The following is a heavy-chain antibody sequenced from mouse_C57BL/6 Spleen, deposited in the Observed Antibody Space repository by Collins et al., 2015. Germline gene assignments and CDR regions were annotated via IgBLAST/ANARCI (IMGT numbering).Heavy chain of an antibody. Sequence: DVQLVESGGGLVQPGGSRKLPCAASGFTFSSFGMHWVRQAPEKGLEWVAYISSGSSTIYYADTVKGRFTISRDNPKNTLFLQMTSLRSEDTAMYYCARSDGNYPSYWGQGTLVTVSA. V-gene: IGHV5-17*02. CDR1: GFTFSSFG. D-gene: IGHD2-1*01. CDR2: ISSGSSTI. CDR3: ARSDGNYPSY. J-gene: IGHJ3*01.